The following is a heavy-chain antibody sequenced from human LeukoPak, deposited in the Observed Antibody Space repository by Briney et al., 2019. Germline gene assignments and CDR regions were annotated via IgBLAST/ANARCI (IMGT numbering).Heavy chain of an antibody. J-gene: IGHJ4*02. CDR1: GYSISSGYY. Sequence: SETLTLTCAVSGYSISSGYYWGWIRQPPGKGLEWIGSIYHSGSTYYNPSLKSRVTISVDTSKNQFSLKLSSVTAADTAVYYCARVRRSQTAEDYWGQGTLVTVSS. V-gene: IGHV4-38-2*01. CDR2: IYHSGST. CDR3: ARVRRSQTAEDY. D-gene: IGHD1-14*01.